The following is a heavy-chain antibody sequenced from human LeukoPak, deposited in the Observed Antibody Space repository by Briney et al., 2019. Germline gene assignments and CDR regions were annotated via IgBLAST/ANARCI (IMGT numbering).Heavy chain of an antibody. CDR1: GYTFTGYY. V-gene: IGHV1-2*02. CDR3: ARANSPLRGSVQLWLDY. D-gene: IGHD5-18*01. Sequence: GASGKVSCKASGYTFTGYYMHWVRQAPGQGLEGMGWINPNSGGTNYAQKFHGRVTMTRDTSISTDYMELSRLRSDDTAVYYCARANSPLRGSVQLWLDYWGQGTLVTVSS. CDR2: INPNSGGT. J-gene: IGHJ4*02.